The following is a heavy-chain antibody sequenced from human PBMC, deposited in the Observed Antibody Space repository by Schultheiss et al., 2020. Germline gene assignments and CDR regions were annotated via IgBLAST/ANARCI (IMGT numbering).Heavy chain of an antibody. Sequence: GGSLRLSCAASGFTFSSYAMHWVRQAPGKGLEWVAVISYDGSNKYYADSVKGRFTISRDNSKNTLYLQMNSLRAEDTAVYYCARDRSVTFGGANYGRDVWGQGTTVTVSS. CDR2: ISYDGSNK. V-gene: IGHV3-30-3*01. CDR1: GFTFSSYA. CDR3: ARDRSVTFGGANYGRDV. J-gene: IGHJ6*02. D-gene: IGHD3-16*01.